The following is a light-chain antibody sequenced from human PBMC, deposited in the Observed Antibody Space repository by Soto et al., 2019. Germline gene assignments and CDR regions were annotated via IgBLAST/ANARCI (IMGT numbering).Light chain of an antibody. CDR3: LQHKSYPLT. CDR2: LAS. J-gene: IGKJ3*01. V-gene: IGKV1-17*01. Sequence: DVQMTQSPSSLYASVGDRVTITCRASQGIRNDLGWYQQRPGKAPKRLIYLASSVQSGVPSRFSGSGSGTEFTLTISILQTEDFATYYCLQHKSYPLTFGAGTKLDIK. CDR1: QGIRND.